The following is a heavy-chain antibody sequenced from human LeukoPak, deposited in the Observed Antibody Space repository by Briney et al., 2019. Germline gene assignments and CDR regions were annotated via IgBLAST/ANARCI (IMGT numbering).Heavy chain of an antibody. J-gene: IGHJ3*01. CDR2: IGASGEST. D-gene: IGHD5-24*01. V-gene: IGHV3-23*01. CDR1: GFTFSVAA. CDR3: AKDIQLST. Sequence: PGGSLRLSCAASGFTFSVAAMTWVRQARAKGLEWVSLIGASGESTYYADSVKGRFTISRDNSKNTLSLQMNSLRVEDTAMYFCAKDIQLSTWGLGTMVTVSS.